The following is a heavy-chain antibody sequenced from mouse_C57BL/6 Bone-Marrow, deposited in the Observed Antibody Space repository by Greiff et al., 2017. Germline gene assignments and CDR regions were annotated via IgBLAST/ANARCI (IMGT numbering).Heavy chain of an antibody. V-gene: IGHV6-3*01. CDR3: TKTLGLFDD. Sequence: EVKLQESGGGLVQPGGSMKLSCVASGFTFSNYWMNWVRQSPEKGLEWVAQIRLKSDTYATHYAESVTGRFTIARDESKSRVYLQLNNLWAEDTEIYYSTKTLGLFDDWGQGTTLTVSS. CDR1: GFTFSNYW. CDR2: IRLKSDTYAT. J-gene: IGHJ2*01. D-gene: IGHD4-1*01.